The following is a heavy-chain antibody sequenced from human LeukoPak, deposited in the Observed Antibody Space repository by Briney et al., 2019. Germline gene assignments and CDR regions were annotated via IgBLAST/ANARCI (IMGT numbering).Heavy chain of an antibody. CDR1: GFTLSIYS. CDR2: ISSSGEYK. CDR3: ARGDSSDSGLSRAFDL. V-gene: IGHV3-21*01. Sequence: GGSLSLSCAPSGFTLSIYSMNGVRQAPGKGVEWVSSISSSGEYKYYADSVKGRFTISRDNAKNSLYLQMDRLGAEDTAVYYCARGDSSDSGLSRAFDLWGQGTLVTVSS. J-gene: IGHJ3*01. D-gene: IGHD6-25*01.